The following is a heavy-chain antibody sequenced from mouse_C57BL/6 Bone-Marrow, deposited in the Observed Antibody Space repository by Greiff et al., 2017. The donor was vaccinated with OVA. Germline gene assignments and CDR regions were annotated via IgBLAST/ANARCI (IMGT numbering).Heavy chain of an antibody. CDR1: GFTFSSYG. D-gene: IGHD1-1*01. J-gene: IGHJ4*01. CDR3: ARQGFYYGSSRAMDY. CDR2: LSSGGSYT. V-gene: IGHV5-6*01. Sequence: EVMLVESGGDLVKPGGSLKLSCAASGFTFSSYGMSWVRQTPDKRLEWVATLSSGGSYTYYPDSVKGRFTISRDNAKNTLYLQMSSLKSEDTAMYYCARQGFYYGSSRAMDYWGQGTSVTVSS.